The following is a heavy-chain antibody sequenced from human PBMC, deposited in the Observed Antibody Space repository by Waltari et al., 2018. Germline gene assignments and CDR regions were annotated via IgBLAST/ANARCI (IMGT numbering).Heavy chain of an antibody. V-gene: IGHV3-9*03. CDR2: ISWNSGSI. CDR1: GFTFDDYA. CDR3: ARWTYGFDY. D-gene: IGHD2-15*01. Sequence: EVQLVESGGGLVQPGRSLRLSCAASGFTFDDYAMHWVRQAPGKGLEWVSGISWNSGSIGYADSVKGRFTISRDNAKNSLYLQMNSLRAEDMALYYCARWTYGFDYWGQGTLVTVSS. J-gene: IGHJ4*02.